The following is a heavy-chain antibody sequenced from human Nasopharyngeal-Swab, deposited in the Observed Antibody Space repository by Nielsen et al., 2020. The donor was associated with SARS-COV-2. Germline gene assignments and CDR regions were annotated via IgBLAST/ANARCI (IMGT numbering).Heavy chain of an antibody. J-gene: IGHJ3*02. CDR1: GFTFSDYY. CDR3: ARDWIAQAFDI. CDR2: ISSSGSTI. V-gene: IGHV3-11*04. Sequence: GESLKIYCAASGFTFSDYYMSWIRQAPGKGLEWVSYISSSGSTIYYADSVKGRFTISRDNAKNSLYLQMNSLRAEDTAVYYCARDWIAQAFDIWGQGTMVTVSS. D-gene: IGHD2-2*03.